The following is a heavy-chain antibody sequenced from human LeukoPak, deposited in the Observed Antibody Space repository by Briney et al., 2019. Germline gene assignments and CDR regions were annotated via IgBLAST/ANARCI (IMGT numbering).Heavy chain of an antibody. CDR2: IRSKAYGGTT. Sequence: GGSLRLSCTASGFTLGDYAMSWVRQAPAKGLEWVGFIRSKAYGGTTQYAASVKGRFTISRDDSKSIAYLQMNSLKTEDTAVYYCTRDPGPGYYYDSEDYWGQGTLVTVSS. CDR3: TRDPGPGYYYDSEDY. V-gene: IGHV3-49*04. D-gene: IGHD3-22*01. CDR1: GFTLGDYA. J-gene: IGHJ4*02.